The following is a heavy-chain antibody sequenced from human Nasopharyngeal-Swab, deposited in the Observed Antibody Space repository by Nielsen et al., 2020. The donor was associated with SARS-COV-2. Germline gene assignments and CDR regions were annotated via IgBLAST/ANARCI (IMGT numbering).Heavy chain of an antibody. J-gene: IGHJ6*03. V-gene: IGHV3-7*02. CDR2: IKQDGSER. D-gene: IGHD1-1*01. CDR3: STSWNDPDV. Sequence: GESLKISCAASGFTFSSSAISWVRQAPGKGLEWVANIKQDGSERNYVDSVKGRFTISRDNAKNSLYLQMNTLRAEDTAIYYCSTSWNDPDVWGKGTTVTVSS. CDR1: GFTFSSSA.